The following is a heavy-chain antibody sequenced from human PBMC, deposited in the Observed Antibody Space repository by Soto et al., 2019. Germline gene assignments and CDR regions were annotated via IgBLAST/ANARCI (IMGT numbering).Heavy chain of an antibody. CDR2: ISSSSSYI. J-gene: IGHJ6*02. Sequence: GGSLRLSCAASGFTFSSYSMNWVRQAPGKGLEWVSSISSSSSYIYYADSVKGRFTISRDNAKNSLYLQMNSLRAEDPAVYYWAKDKKRYVEVPASYYYCGMYVWGQGTPVNVSS. CDR3: AKDKKRYVEVPASYYYCGMYV. D-gene: IGHD2-2*01. V-gene: IGHV3-21*01. CDR1: GFTFSSYS.